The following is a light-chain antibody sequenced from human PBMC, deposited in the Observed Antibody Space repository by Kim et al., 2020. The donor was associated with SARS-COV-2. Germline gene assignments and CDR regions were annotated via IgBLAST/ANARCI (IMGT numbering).Light chain of an antibody. CDR1: EGTGDY. Sequence: ASGGDRGTITCRASEGTGDYLAWYQHKPGKPPNLLISGAFTLQPGVPSRFSGSRSGTHFTLTISSLQPEDVATYYCQKYNNVPLTFGGGTKVDIK. V-gene: IGKV1-27*01. CDR2: GAF. J-gene: IGKJ4*01. CDR3: QKYNNVPLT.